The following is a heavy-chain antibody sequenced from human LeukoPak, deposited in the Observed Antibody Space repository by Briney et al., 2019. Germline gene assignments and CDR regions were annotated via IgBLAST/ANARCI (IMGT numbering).Heavy chain of an antibody. Sequence: SETLSLTCTVSGGSISSYYWSWIRQPAGKGQEWIGRIYTSGSTNYNPSLKSRVTISVDKSKNQFSLKLSSVTAADTAVYYCARSSSKTGFEGYYFDYWGQGTLVTVSS. CDR1: GGSISSYY. V-gene: IGHV4-4*07. D-gene: IGHD3-10*01. CDR2: IYTSGST. CDR3: ARSSSKTGFEGYYFDY. J-gene: IGHJ4*02.